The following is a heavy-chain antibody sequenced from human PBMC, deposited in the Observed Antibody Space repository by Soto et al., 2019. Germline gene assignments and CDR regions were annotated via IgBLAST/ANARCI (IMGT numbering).Heavy chain of an antibody. CDR2: MNPNSGNT. CDR3: ARVPRYYYDSSGYCCPDY. Sequence: ASVKVSCKASGYTFTSYDINWVRQATGQGLEWMGRMNPNSGNTGYAQKFQGRVTMTRNTSISTAYMELSSLRSEDTAVYYCARVPRYYYDSSGYCCPDYWGQGTLVTVSS. J-gene: IGHJ4*02. V-gene: IGHV1-8*01. CDR1: GYTFTSYD. D-gene: IGHD3-22*01.